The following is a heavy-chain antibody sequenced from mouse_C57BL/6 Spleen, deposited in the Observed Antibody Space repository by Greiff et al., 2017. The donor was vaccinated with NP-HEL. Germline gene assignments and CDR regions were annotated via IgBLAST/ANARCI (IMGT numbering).Heavy chain of an antibody. V-gene: IGHV5-17*01. Sequence: EVQVVESGGGLVKPGGSLKLSCAASGFTFSDYGMHWVRQAPEKGLEWVAYISSGSSTIYYADTVKGRFTISRDNAKNTLFLQMTSLRSEDTAMYYCASPSYYYGSSLDYWGQGTTLTVSS. CDR1: GFTFSDYG. D-gene: IGHD1-1*01. J-gene: IGHJ2*01. CDR2: ISSGSSTI. CDR3: ASPSYYYGSSLDY.